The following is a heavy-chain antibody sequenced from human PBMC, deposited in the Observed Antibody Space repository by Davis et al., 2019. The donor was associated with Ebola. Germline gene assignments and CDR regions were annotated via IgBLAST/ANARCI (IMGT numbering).Heavy chain of an antibody. J-gene: IGHJ4*02. CDR2: ISGFNTNT. V-gene: IGHV1-18*04. D-gene: IGHD3-9*01. CDR1: GYTFTSYG. Sequence: ASVKVFCKSSGYTFTSYGLVWVRQAPGLGLEWMGWISGFNTNTNFAQKSQGRVTVSKDTSTNTAYMDLRSLTSDDTAIYYCARAPNYDVLTGTSSYYFDYWGQGTLVTVSS. CDR3: ARAPNYDVLTGTSSYYFDY.